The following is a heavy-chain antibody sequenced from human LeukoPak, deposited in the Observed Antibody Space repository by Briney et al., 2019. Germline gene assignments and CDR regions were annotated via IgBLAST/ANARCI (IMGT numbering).Heavy chain of an antibody. V-gene: IGHV4-38-2*02. CDR2: IYHSGST. D-gene: IGHD6-13*01. CDR1: GYSISSGYF. J-gene: IGHJ5*02. Sequence: SETLSLTCTVSGYSISSGYFWGWIRQPPGKVLELIGSIYHSGSTSYNPSLKSRLTISVDTSKNQFSLKLNFLTAADTAMYYCARMFRSSWYINWFDPWGQGTLVTVSS. CDR3: ARMFRSSWYINWFDP.